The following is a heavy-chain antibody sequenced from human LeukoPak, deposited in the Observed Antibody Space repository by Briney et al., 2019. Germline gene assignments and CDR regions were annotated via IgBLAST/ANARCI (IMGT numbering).Heavy chain of an antibody. CDR2: VSGDGVRT. Sequence: GGSLRLSCTGFIFSNDAVSWVRQAPGKGLEWVSAVSGDGVRTFYADSVKGRFTISRDNSMSTLSLQMNSLRAEDTAVYYCAKEQDNQLLLSHFDYWGQGILVTVSS. J-gene: IGHJ4*02. D-gene: IGHD2-2*01. V-gene: IGHV3-23*01. CDR3: AKEQDNQLLLSHFDY. CDR1: GFIFSNDA.